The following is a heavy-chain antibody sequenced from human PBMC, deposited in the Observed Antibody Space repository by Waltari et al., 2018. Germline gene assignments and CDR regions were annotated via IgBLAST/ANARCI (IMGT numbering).Heavy chain of an antibody. J-gene: IGHJ6*02. CDR3: ARAGYCSGGSCPRARGYYYGMDV. CDR2: ISAYNGNT. CDR1: GYTFTSYG. D-gene: IGHD2-15*01. Sequence: QVQLVQSGADVKKPGASVKVSCKASGYTFTSYGISWVRQAPGQGLEWMGWISAYNGNTNYAQKLQSRVTMTTETSTSTAYMELGSLRSDDTAVYYCARAGYCSGGSCPRARGYYYGMDVWGQGTTVTVSS. V-gene: IGHV1-18*01.